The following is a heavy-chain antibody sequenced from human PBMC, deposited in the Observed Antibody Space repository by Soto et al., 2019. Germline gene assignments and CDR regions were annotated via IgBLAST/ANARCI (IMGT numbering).Heavy chain of an antibody. CDR1: GAYGGPFTTDY. V-gene: IGHV4-34*01. CDR2: INHIGST. D-gene: IGHD6-19*01. J-gene: IGHJ4*02. CDR3: ARVAVAGTRVDY. Sequence: PSETLSLTCSVSGAYGGPFTTDYWGWIRQPPGKGLEWIGEINHIGSTNYNPSLKSRVTISVDKSKNQFSLKLSSVTAADTAVYYCARVAVAGTRVDYWGQGTLVTVSS.